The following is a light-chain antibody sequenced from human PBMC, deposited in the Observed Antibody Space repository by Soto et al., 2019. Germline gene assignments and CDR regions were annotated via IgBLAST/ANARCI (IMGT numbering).Light chain of an antibody. CDR2: DVS. CDR1: SSDVGGYNY. CDR3: SSYTSSSTF. Sequence: QSALTQPASVSGSPGQSITISCTGTSSDVGGYNYVSWYQQHPGKAPKLMIYDVSNWPSGVSNRFSGSKSGNTASLTISGLQAEDEADYYCSSYTSSSTFFGGGTQLTVL. V-gene: IGLV2-14*01. J-gene: IGLJ2*01.